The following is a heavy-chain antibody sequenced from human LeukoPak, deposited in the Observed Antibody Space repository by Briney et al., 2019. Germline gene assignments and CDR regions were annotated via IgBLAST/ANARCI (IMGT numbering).Heavy chain of an antibody. V-gene: IGHV4-34*01. J-gene: IGHJ3*02. Sequence: SETLSLTCAVYGGSFSGYYWSWIRQPPGKGLEWIGSIYYSGSTYYNPSLKSRVTISVDTSKNQFSLKLSSVTAADTAVYYCARHIARPTYYYDSSGYGAVNAFDIWGQGTMVTVSS. CDR2: IYYSGST. CDR3: ARHIARPTYYYDSSGYGAVNAFDI. CDR1: GGSFSGYY. D-gene: IGHD3-22*01.